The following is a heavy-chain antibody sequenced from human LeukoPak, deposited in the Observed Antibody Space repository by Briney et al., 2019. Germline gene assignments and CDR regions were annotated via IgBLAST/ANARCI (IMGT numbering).Heavy chain of an antibody. J-gene: IGHJ5*02. D-gene: IGHD3-10*01. CDR2: ISHRGDDT. V-gene: IGHV3-23*01. CDR1: GFTFSSYA. Sequence: PGESLKISCAASGFTFSSYAMSWVRQAPGKGLEWVSSISHRGDDTYYADSVKGRFIVSRENSKNTVYLQMNRLGIEDTAVYHCARAPYNSGSRNWFDPWGQGTLVTVSS. CDR3: ARAPYNSGSRNWFDP.